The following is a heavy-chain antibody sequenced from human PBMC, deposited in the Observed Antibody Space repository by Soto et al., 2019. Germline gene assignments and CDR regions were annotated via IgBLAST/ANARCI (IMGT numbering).Heavy chain of an antibody. CDR1: GYTFTSYA. D-gene: IGHD7-27*01. V-gene: IGHV1-3*01. CDR3: ARDWGNYYYCMDV. Sequence: QVQLVQSGAEVKKPGASVKVSCKASGYTFTSYAIHWVRQAPGQRLEWMGWINADNGNTQYSQKFQGRVTITRDTSGSTAHMEVSSLRSEDTAVYYCARDWGNYYYCMDVWSQGTTVIVSS. CDR2: INADNGNT. J-gene: IGHJ6*02.